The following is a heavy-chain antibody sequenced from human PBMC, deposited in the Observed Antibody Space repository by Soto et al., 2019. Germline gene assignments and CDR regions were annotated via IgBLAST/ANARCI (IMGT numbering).Heavy chain of an antibody. CDR2: IYYSGST. J-gene: IGHJ4*02. D-gene: IGHD3-3*01. CDR3: ARLQYYDFWSGYPDY. V-gene: IGHV4-31*03. CDR1: GGSISSGGYY. Sequence: PSETLSLTCTVSGGSISSGGYYWSWIRQHPGKGLEWIGYIYYSGSTYYNPSLKSRVTISVDTSKNQFSLKLSSVTAADTAVYYCARLQYYDFWSGYPDYWGQGTLVTVSS.